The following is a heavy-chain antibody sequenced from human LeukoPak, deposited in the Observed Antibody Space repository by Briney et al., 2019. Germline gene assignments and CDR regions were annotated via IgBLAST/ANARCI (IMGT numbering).Heavy chain of an antibody. CDR1: GYTFTSYD. D-gene: IGHD3-3*01. Sequence: ASVKVSCKTSGYTFTSYDINWVRQATGQGLEWMGWMNPNSGNTGYAQKFRGRITMTRTTSISTAYMELSGLRSEDTAVYYCVRGYDFRYEFWGQGTLVTVSS. CDR3: VRGYDFRYEF. V-gene: IGHV1-8*01. CDR2: MNPNSGNT. J-gene: IGHJ4*02.